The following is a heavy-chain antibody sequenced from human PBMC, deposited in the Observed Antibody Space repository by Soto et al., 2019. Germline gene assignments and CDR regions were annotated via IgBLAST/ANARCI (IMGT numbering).Heavy chain of an antibody. Sequence: ASVKVSCKASGYTFTSYGISLVRQAPGQGLEWMGWISAYNGNTNYAQKLQGRVTMTTDTSTSTAYMELRSLRSDDTAVYYCARFVQRWNWFDPWGQGTLVTVSS. D-gene: IGHD3-16*02. CDR2: ISAYNGNT. CDR3: ARFVQRWNWFDP. CDR1: GYTFTSYG. V-gene: IGHV1-18*01. J-gene: IGHJ5*02.